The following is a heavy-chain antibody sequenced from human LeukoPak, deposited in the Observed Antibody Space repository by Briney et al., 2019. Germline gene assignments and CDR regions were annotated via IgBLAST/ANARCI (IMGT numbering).Heavy chain of an antibody. CDR3: ARDLEAEPGNYYYYGMDI. CDR1: GYIFTDYH. V-gene: IGHV1-2*02. D-gene: IGHD6-19*01. J-gene: IGHJ6*02. CDR2: INPNTGGT. Sequence: ASVKVSCKTSGYIFTDYHVHWVRQAPGQGLEWMGWINPNTGGTSYGHNFQGRVTMTRDTSISTAYMELTRLYPDDTAVYYCARDLEAEPGNYYYYGMDIWGQGNTVTVCS.